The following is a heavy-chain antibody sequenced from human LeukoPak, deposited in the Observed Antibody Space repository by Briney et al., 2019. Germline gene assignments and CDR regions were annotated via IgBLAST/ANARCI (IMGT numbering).Heavy chain of an antibody. CDR1: GFTFSNYK. V-gene: IGHV3-69-1*01. J-gene: IGHJ4*02. CDR3: ARALTSGIYYFDY. CDR2: ISSSNDV. D-gene: IGHD1-26*01. Sequence: GGSLRLFCAASGFTFSNYKMNWVRQAPGKGLEWVSSISSSNDVLYADSVRGRFTISRDNTQSSLYLQMNSLIVEDTAVYFCARALTSGIYYFDYWGQGTLFTVSS.